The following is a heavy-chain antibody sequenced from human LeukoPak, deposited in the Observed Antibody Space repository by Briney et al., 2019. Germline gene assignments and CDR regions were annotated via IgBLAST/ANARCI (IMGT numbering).Heavy chain of an antibody. CDR2: ISSSSSYI. J-gene: IGHJ2*01. V-gene: IGHV3-21*01. CDR3: ARADSGYGGNSGWYFDL. CDR1: GFTFSSYS. Sequence: SEGSLRLSCAASGFTFSSYSMNWVRQAPGKGLEWVSSISSSSSYIYYADSVKGRFTISRDNAKNSLYLQMNSLRAEDTAVYYCARADSGYGGNSGWYFDLWGRGTLVTVSS. D-gene: IGHD4-23*01.